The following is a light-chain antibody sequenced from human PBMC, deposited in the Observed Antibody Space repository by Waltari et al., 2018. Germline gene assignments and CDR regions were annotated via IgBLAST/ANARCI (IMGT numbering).Light chain of an antibody. V-gene: IGKV3-15*01. Sequence: EVVMTQSPATLSVSPGEIATLSCRASQSVSSFLVWYQQKHGQAPRLITYGASTRATSSPARFSGSGSGTEFTLTISSLQSEDFAVYYCQQYNDWPPLTFGGGTKVEIK. J-gene: IGKJ4*01. CDR2: GAS. CDR1: QSVSSF. CDR3: QQYNDWPPLT.